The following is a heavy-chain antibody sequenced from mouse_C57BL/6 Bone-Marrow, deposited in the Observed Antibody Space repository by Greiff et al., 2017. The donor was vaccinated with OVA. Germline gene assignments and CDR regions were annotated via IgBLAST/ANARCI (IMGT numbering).Heavy chain of an antibody. D-gene: IGHD1-1*01. CDR3: ARHGVITTGGPYYYAMDY. CDR2: ISSGGSYT. Sequence: EVKLVESGGDLVKPGGSLKLSCAASGFTFSSYGMSWVRQTPDKRLEWVATISSGGSYTYYPDSVKGRFTISRDNAKNTLYLQRSSLKSEDTAMYYCARHGVITTGGPYYYAMDYWGQGTSVTVSS. V-gene: IGHV5-6*01. CDR1: GFTFSSYG. J-gene: IGHJ4*01.